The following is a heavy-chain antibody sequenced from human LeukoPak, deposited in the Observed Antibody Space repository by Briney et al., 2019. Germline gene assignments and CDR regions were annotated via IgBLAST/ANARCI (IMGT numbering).Heavy chain of an antibody. CDR3: ARDLDSSGYYDY. CDR2: IYSGGST. Sequence: GGSLRLSCVASGFPFSVYSMSWVRQAPGKGLEWVSVIYSGGSTYYADSVKGRFTISRHNSKNTLYLQMNSLRAEDTAVYYCARDLDSSGYYDYWGQGTLVTVSS. D-gene: IGHD3-22*01. CDR1: GFPFSVYS. V-gene: IGHV3-53*04. J-gene: IGHJ4*02.